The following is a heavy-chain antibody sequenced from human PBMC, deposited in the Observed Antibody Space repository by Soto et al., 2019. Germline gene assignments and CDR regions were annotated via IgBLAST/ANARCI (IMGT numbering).Heavy chain of an antibody. CDR2: IYYSGRT. J-gene: IGHJ6*02. CDR1: GASISSSSYY. V-gene: IGHV4-39*01. CDR3: ARQWLWGSYEWVGYYYYGLDV. D-gene: IGHD3-16*01. Sequence: PSETLSLTCTVYGASISSSSYYWGWIRQPPGKGLEWVGSIYYSGRTYYNPSLKSRVTISVDTSKNQFSLKLSSVTAADTAVYYCARQWLWGSYEWVGYYYYGLDVWGQGTTVT.